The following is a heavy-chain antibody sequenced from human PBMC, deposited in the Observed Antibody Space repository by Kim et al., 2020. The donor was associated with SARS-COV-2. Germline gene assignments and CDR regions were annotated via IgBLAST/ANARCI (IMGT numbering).Heavy chain of an antibody. CDR1: GFTFGDYA. CDR2: IRSKAYGGTT. V-gene: IGHV3-49*03. J-gene: IGHJ4*02. Sequence: GGSLRLSCTASGFTFGDYAMSWFRQAPGKGLEWVGFIRSKAYGGTTEYAASVKGRFTISRDDSKSIAYLQMNSLKTEDTAVHYCTRGRALLWFGDFRNLPGYFDYWGQGTLVTVSS. CDR3: TRGRALLWFGDFRNLPGYFDY. D-gene: IGHD3-10*01.